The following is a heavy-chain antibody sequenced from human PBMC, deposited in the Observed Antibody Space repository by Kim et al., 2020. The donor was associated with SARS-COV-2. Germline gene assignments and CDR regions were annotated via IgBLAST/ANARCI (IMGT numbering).Heavy chain of an antibody. CDR2: ISSSSSYI. CDR1: GFTFSSYS. J-gene: IGHJ4*02. V-gene: IGHV3-21*01. Sequence: GGSLRLSCAASGFTFSSYSMNWVRQAPGKGLEWVSSISSSSSYIYYADSVKGRFTISRDNAKNSLYLQRNSLRAEDTAVYYCAGEGSIVATRHWGQGTLVTVSS. D-gene: IGHD5-12*01. CDR3: AGEGSIVATRH.